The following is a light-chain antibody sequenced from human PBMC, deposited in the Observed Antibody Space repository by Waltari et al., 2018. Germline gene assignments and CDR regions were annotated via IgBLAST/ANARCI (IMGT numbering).Light chain of an antibody. Sequence: DIQMTQSPSTLSASVGDRVTITCRASESISRGLAWYQQKPGKAPKLLIYKASVLESGVPSRFSGSGSRTEFTLTISSLQPDDFGTYYCQQYNSYSPVTFGGGTKVEIK. CDR3: QQYNSYSPVT. V-gene: IGKV1-5*03. CDR1: ESISRG. CDR2: KAS. J-gene: IGKJ4*01.